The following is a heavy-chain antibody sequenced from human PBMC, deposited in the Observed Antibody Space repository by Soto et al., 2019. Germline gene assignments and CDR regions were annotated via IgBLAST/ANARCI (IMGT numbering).Heavy chain of an antibody. Sequence: PGGSLRLSCAASGFTFDDYAMHWVRQAPGKGLEWVSGISWNSGSIGYADSVKGRFTISRDNAKNSPYLQMNSLRAEDTALYYCAKVYSSSGGAAFDIWGQGTMVTVSS. CDR2: ISWNSGSI. J-gene: IGHJ3*02. D-gene: IGHD5-18*01. CDR1: GFTFDDYA. CDR3: AKVYSSSGGAAFDI. V-gene: IGHV3-9*01.